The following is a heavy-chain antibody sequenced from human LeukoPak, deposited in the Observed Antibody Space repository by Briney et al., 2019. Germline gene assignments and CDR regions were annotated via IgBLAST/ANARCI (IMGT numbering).Heavy chain of an antibody. CDR2: VDPEDGET. D-gene: IGHD1-26*01. CDR1: GYTFTDYY. V-gene: IGHV1-69-2*01. CDR3: ATDLRVGAKGAKYYFDY. Sequence: ASVKVSCKASGYTFTDYYMHWVQQAPGKGLEWMGRVDPEDGETIYAEKFQGRVTITADTSTDTAYMELSSLRSEDTAVYYCATDLRVGAKGAKYYFDYWGQGTLVTVSS. J-gene: IGHJ4*02.